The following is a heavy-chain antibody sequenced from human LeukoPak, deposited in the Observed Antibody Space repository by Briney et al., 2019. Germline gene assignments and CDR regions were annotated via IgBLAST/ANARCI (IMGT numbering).Heavy chain of an antibody. J-gene: IGHJ5*02. V-gene: IGHV1-18*04. CDR2: ISTYSGNT. Sequence: ASVKVSCTASGYTFTSYGISWVRQAPGQGLEWMGWISTYSGNTNYAQKLQGRVTMTTDTSTSTAYMELRSLRSDDTAVYYCARATAGDWFDPWGQGTLVTVSS. CDR3: ARATAGDWFDP. CDR1: GYTFTSYG. D-gene: IGHD3-10*01.